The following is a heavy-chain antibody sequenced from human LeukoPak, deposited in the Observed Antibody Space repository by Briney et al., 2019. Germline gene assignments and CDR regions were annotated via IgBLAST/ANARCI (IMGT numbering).Heavy chain of an antibody. V-gene: IGHV3-7*03. Sequence: GGSLRLSCAASGFTFSSYWMSWVRQAPGKGLEWVANIKQDGSEKYYVDSVKGRFTISRDNAKNSLYLQMNSLRAEDTAVYYCAREEGYRYGQTWYFDYWGQGTLVTVSS. CDR3: AREEGYRYGQTWYFDY. CDR1: GFTFSSYW. D-gene: IGHD5-18*01. J-gene: IGHJ4*02. CDR2: IKQDGSEK.